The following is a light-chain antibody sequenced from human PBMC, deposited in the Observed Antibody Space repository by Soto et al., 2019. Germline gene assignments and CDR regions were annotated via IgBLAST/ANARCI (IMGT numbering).Light chain of an antibody. V-gene: IGLV2-8*01. CDR3: SSYAGRTLYV. CDR2: EVT. CDR1: SSDVGGYDY. Sequence: QSVLTQPPSASGSPGQSVTISRTGTSSDVGGYDYVSWYQQRPGKAPKLLIHEVTKRPSGVPDRFSGSKSGNTASPTVSGLQAEDEADYYCSSYAGRTLYVFGTGTKVTVL. J-gene: IGLJ1*01.